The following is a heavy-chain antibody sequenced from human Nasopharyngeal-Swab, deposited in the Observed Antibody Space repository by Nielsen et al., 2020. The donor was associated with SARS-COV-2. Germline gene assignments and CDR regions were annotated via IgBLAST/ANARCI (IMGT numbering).Heavy chain of an antibody. V-gene: IGHV3-73*01. CDR2: IGDKDHNYAT. Sequence: GGSLRLSCAASGFTFSTYRMNWVRQASGKGLEWVGRIGDKDHNYATTYGASVQGRFTISRDDSKNTAFLQMDSLKTEDTALYYCTTDFYFDYWGQGTLVTVSS. CDR1: GFTFSTYR. CDR3: TTDFYFDY. J-gene: IGHJ4*02.